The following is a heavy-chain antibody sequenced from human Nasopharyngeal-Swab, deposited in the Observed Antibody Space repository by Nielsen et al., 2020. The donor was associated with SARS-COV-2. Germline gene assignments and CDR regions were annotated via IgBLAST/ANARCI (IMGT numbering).Heavy chain of an antibody. CDR1: GFTFSSYW. V-gene: IGHV3-7*03. CDR2: IKQDGSEK. J-gene: IGHJ6*02. Sequence: GGSLRLSCAASGFTFSSYWMSWVRQAPGKGLEWVANIKQDGSEKYYVDSVKGRFTISRDNAKNSLYLQMNSLRAEDTAVYYCARAGQADRGRGSYYYGMDVWGQGTTVTVSS. CDR3: ARAGQADRGRGSYYYGMDV. D-gene: IGHD3-16*01.